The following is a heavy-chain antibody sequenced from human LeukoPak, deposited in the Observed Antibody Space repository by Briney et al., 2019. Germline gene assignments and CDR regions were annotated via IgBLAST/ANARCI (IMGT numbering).Heavy chain of an antibody. Sequence: GGSLRLSCAASGCTFSHYTMQWVGQAPGKGLEYVSAISSNGGSTHYANSVKGRFTISRDNSKNTLYLQTRSLSAEYMAVYYCARGDGYNLFLSYYWGRGTLVTVSS. CDR1: GCTFSHYT. J-gene: IGHJ4*02. V-gene: IGHV3-64*01. D-gene: IGHD5-24*01. CDR3: ARGDGYNLFLSYY. CDR2: ISSNGGST.